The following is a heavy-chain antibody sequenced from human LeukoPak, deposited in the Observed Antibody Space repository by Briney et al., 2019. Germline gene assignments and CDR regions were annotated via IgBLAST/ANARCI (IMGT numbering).Heavy chain of an antibody. CDR2: IRSKAYGGTT. Sequence: GGSLRLSCTASGFTFGDYAMSWVRQAPGKGLEWVGFIRSKAYGGTTEYAASVKGRFTISRDDSKSIAYLQMNSLKTEDTAVYYCTSVIVVVVAARVGVRSDAFDIWGQGTMVTVSS. D-gene: IGHD2-15*01. CDR3: TSVIVVVVAARVGVRSDAFDI. V-gene: IGHV3-49*04. CDR1: GFTFGDYA. J-gene: IGHJ3*02.